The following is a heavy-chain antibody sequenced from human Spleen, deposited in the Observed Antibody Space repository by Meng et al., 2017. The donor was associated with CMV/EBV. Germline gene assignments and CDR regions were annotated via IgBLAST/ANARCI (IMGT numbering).Heavy chain of an antibody. CDR1: GFTFDTYI. Sequence: GGSLRLSCAASGFTFDTYILHWVRQAPGEGLEWVSYISSSGSDIYYADSVKGRLTISRDNAKNSLYLQMNSLRAEDTAVYYCARMRGYYFDYWGQGTLVTVSS. CDR3: ARMRGYYFDY. D-gene: IGHD3-16*01. V-gene: IGHV3-48*03. J-gene: IGHJ4*02. CDR2: ISSSGSDI.